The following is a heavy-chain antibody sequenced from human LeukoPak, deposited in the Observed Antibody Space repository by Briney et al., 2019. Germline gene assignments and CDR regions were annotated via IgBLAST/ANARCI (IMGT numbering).Heavy chain of an antibody. D-gene: IGHD2-8*01. V-gene: IGHV3-30*18. CDR2: TSYDGSNK. CDR1: GLTFSSYA. J-gene: IGHJ3*02. Sequence: GSLRLSCAVSGLTFSSYAMHWVRQAPGKGLEWVALTSYDGSNKFYADSVKGRFTISRDNSKNTLYLQMNSLRAEDTAVYYCAKDLMVRTTDALDIWGQGTMVTVSS. CDR3: AKDLMVRTTDALDI.